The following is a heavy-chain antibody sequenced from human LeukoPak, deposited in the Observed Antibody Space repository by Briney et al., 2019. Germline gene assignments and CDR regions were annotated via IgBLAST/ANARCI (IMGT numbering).Heavy chain of an antibody. Sequence: ASVKVSCKASGYTFTSYGVSWVRQAPGQGLEWMGWISAYNGNTNYAQKLQGRVTMTTDTSTSTAYMELRSLRSDDTAVYYCCRVGATFSDNRYFDYWGQGTLVTVSS. CDR3: CRVGATFSDNRYFDY. CDR2: ISAYNGNT. V-gene: IGHV1-18*01. CDR1: GYTFTSYG. D-gene: IGHD1-26*01. J-gene: IGHJ4*02.